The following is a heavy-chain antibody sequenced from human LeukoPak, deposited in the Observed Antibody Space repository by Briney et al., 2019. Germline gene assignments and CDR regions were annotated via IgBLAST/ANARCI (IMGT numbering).Heavy chain of an antibody. CDR2: IYYSGNT. D-gene: IGHD3-10*01. CDR1: GDSISSSNSY. Sequence: SETLSLTCTVSGDSISSSNSYWGWIRQPPGKGLEWIGSIYYSGNTYYNASLKSRVTISVDTSKNQFSLKLTSVTAADTAVYYCAKHGFGVPEGYWGQGTLVTVSS. CDR3: AKHGFGVPEGY. J-gene: IGHJ4*02. V-gene: IGHV4-39*01.